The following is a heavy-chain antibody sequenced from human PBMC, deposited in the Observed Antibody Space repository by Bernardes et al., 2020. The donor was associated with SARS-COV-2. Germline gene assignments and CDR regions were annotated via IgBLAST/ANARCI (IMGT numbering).Heavy chain of an antibody. CDR2: ISGSGGRT. CDR1: GFPFISFA. V-gene: IGHV3-23*01. D-gene: IGHD3-22*01. Sequence: GGSLRLSCAASGFPFISFAMSWVRQAPGKGLEWVSVISGSGGRTYYADSVKGRFTISRDNSKNTLFLQMNSLRAEDTAVYYCAREGDYYDSTQDYYGMDVWGQGTTVTVSS. CDR3: AREGDYYDSTQDYYGMDV. J-gene: IGHJ6*02.